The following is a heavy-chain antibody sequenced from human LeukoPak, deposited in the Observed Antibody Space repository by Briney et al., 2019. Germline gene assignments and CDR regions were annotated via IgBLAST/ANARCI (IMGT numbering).Heavy chain of an antibody. D-gene: IGHD3-16*02. Sequence: GASLRLSCAASGFTFSSYGMHWVRQAPGKGLEWVAVISYDGSNKYYADSVKGRFTISRDNSKNTLYLQMNSLRAEDTAVYYCAKRMITFGGVIPPFDYWGQGTLVTVSS. V-gene: IGHV3-30*18. CDR2: ISYDGSNK. J-gene: IGHJ4*02. CDR3: AKRMITFGGVIPPFDY. CDR1: GFTFSSYG.